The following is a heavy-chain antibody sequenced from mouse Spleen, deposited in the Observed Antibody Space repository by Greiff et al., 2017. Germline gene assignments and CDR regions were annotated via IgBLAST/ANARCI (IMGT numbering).Heavy chain of an antibody. Sequence: QVQLQQSGPGLVAPSQSLSITCTVSGFSLTSYGVHWVRQPPGKGLEWLGVIWAGGSTNYNSALMSRLSISKDNSKSQVFLKMNSLQTDDTAMYYCASYYYGSKGFAYWGQGTLVTVSA. D-gene: IGHD1-1*01. V-gene: IGHV2-9*02. CDR1: GFSLTSYG. J-gene: IGHJ3*01. CDR3: ASYYYGSKGFAY. CDR2: IWAGGST.